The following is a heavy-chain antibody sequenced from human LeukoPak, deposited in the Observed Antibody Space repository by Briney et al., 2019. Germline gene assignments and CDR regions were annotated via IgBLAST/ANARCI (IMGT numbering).Heavy chain of an antibody. CDR2: IYYSGST. CDR1: GGSISRYY. D-gene: IGHD6-19*01. V-gene: IGHV4-59*01. J-gene: IGHJ4*02. CDR3: ASGSSGGNPYYFDY. Sequence: SEPLSLTCTVSGGSISRYYWSWIRQPPGKGLEWIGYIYYSGSTNYTPSLKSRVTISVDTSKSQFSLKLSSVTAADTAVYYCASGSSGGNPYYFDYWGQGTLVTVSS.